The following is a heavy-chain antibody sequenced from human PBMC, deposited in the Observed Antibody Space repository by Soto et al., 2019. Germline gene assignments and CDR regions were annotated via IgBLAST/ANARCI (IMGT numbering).Heavy chain of an antibody. V-gene: IGHV4-4*07. CDR1: GGSISSYY. Sequence: SETLSLTCTVSGGSISSYYWSWIRQPAGKGLEWIGRIYTSGSTNYNPSLKSRVTISVDTSKNQFSLKLNSLTAADTAVYYCARPPDYGYDAFDIWGQGTMVTVSS. J-gene: IGHJ3*02. CDR2: IYTSGST. CDR3: ARPPDYGYDAFDI. D-gene: IGHD4-17*01.